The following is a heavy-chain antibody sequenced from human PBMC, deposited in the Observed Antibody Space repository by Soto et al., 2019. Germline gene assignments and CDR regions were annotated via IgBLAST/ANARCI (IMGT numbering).Heavy chain of an antibody. V-gene: IGHV3-23*01. D-gene: IGHD1-26*01. CDR1: GFTFSNYA. CDR2: ISYRGDKT. J-gene: IGHJ4*02. CDR3: AKDSNGGSPGPDS. Sequence: EVQLLASGGGLAQPGGSLRLSCTASGFTFSNYAMSWVRQAPGKGLEWVSFISYRGDKTFYTDSLKGRFTISRDNSKNTLYLHLTSLRDDDTATYYCAKDSNGGSPGPDSWGQGTLVIVSS.